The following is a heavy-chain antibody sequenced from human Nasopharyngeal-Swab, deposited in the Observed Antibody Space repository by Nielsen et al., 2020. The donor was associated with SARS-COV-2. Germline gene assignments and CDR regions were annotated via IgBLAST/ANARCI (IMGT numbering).Heavy chain of an antibody. CDR2: ISWNSGSI. J-gene: IGHJ6*03. CDR1: GFTFDDYA. Sequence: SLKISCAASGFTFDDYAMHWVRQAPGKGLEWVSGISWNSGSIGYADSVKGRFTISRDNAKNSLYLQMNSLRAEDTALYYCAKDMAPKTYYYYMDVWGKGTTVTVSS. CDR3: AKDMAPKTYYYYMDV. V-gene: IGHV3-9*01.